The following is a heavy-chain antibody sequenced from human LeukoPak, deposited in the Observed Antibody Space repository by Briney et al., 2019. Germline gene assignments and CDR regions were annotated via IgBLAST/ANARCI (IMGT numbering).Heavy chain of an antibody. CDR3: ATYGYYDSSGSYAFDI. CDR1: GDSVSSNSAA. Sequence: SQTLSLTCAISGDSVSSNSAAWNWIRQSPSRGLEWLGRTYYRSKWYNDYAVSVKSRITINPDTSMNQFSLQLNSVTPEDTAVYYCATYGYYDSSGSYAFDIWGQGTMVTVSS. CDR2: TYYRSKWYN. J-gene: IGHJ3*02. D-gene: IGHD3-22*01. V-gene: IGHV6-1*01.